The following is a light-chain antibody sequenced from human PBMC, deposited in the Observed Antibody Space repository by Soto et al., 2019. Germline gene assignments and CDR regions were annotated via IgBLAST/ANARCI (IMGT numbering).Light chain of an antibody. V-gene: IGLV2-8*01. CDR3: SSFALRSTLI. CDR1: STDVGGYNY. Sequence: QSVLTQPPSAAGSPGQSVTISCTGTSTDVGGYNYVSWYQQYPGKAPKLMIYEVSKRPSGVPDRFSGSKSGNTASLTVSGLQAEDEADYYCSSFALRSTLIFGGGTKVTVL. CDR2: EVS. J-gene: IGLJ2*01.